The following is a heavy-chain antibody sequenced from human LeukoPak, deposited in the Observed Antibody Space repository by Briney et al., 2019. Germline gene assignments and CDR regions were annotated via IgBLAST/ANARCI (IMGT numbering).Heavy chain of an antibody. Sequence: GSLRLSCEASGTRVSDNYMYWVRQAPGKGLEWVSLIHSGGSTYYADSVKGRFTISRDNAKNSLYLQMNSLRAEDTAVYYCAELGITMIGGVWGKGTTVTISS. CDR1: GTRVSDNY. CDR3: AELGITMIGGV. V-gene: IGHV3-69-1*02. D-gene: IGHD3-10*02. CDR2: IHSGGST. J-gene: IGHJ6*04.